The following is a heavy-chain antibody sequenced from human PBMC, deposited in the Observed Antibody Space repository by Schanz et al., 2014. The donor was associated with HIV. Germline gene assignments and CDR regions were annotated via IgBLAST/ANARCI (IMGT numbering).Heavy chain of an antibody. J-gene: IGHJ4*02. V-gene: IGHV3-23*01. CDR2: ISVSGAST. CDR3: AQEEVPNDC. CDR1: TFTFNNYD. Sequence: EVQLLESGGGLVQPGGSLRLSCAASTFTFNNYDMGWVRQAPGKGLEWVSGISVSGASTYYADSVKGRFTISRDNSKNTVYLQMDSLRAEDTAVYFCAQEEVPNDCWGQGTLVTVSS. D-gene: IGHD3-10*01.